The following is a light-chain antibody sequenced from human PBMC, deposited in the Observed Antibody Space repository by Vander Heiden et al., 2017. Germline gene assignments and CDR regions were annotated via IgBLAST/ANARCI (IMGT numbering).Light chain of an antibody. CDR3: QQSYSSPCT. V-gene: IGKV1-39*01. CDR2: AAS. CDR1: QSISDY. J-gene: IGKJ3*01. Sequence: DVQMTPSPSSLSSSVGDSVTIPCRASQSISDYLKWYQQKPGKAPNLLIDAASSLRRGVPSRCSGSGAGTDFALISSSLQPEDVATYYCQQSYSSPCTFGPGTKVDIK.